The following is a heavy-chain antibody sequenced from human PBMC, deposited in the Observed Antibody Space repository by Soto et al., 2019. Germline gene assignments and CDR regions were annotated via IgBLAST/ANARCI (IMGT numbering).Heavy chain of an antibody. J-gene: IGHJ6*03. CDR2: IWYDGSNK. V-gene: IGHV3-33*01. D-gene: IGHD1-7*01. CDR1: GFTFSSYG. CDR3: ARQKLELPHYYYMDV. Sequence: GGSLRLSCAASGFTFSSYGMHWVRQAPGKGLEWVAVIWYDGSNKYYADSVKGRFTISRDNSKNTLYLQMNSLRAEDTAVYYCARQKLELPHYYYMDVWGKGTTVTVSS.